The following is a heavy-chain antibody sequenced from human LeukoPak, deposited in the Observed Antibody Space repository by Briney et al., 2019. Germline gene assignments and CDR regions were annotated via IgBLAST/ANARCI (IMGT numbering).Heavy chain of an antibody. Sequence: SETLSLTCTVSGGSMSSGDYYWSWIRQPPGKGLEWIGYIYYSGDTYYNPSLERRVTISVDTSKNQFSLKLNSVTAADTAVYYCARVRGYSGCDVLYFFDYWGQGTLATVSS. CDR1: GGSMSSGDYY. D-gene: IGHD5-12*01. CDR2: IYYSGDT. V-gene: IGHV4-30-4*08. J-gene: IGHJ4*02. CDR3: ARVRGYSGCDVLYFFDY.